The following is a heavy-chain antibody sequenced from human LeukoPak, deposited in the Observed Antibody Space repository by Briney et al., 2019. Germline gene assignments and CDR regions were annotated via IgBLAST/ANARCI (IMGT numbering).Heavy chain of an antibody. CDR1: GITLSNYG. D-gene: IGHD3-10*01. V-gene: IGHV3-23*01. J-gene: IGHJ4*02. CDR3: AKRGVVIRVILVGFHKEAYYFDS. Sequence: GGSLRLSCAVSGITLSNYGMSWVRQAPGKGLEWVAGISGSGCSTNYAESVKGRFTISRENRKNTLFLQMNSLRAEDTAVYFCAKRGVVIRVILVGFHKEAYYFDSWGQGALVTVSS. CDR2: ISGSGCST.